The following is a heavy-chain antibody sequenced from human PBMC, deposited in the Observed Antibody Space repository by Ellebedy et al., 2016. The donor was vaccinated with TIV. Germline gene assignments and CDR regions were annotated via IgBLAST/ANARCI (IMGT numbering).Heavy chain of an antibody. J-gene: IGHJ4*02. V-gene: IGHV3-74*01. CDR1: GFTFSSYW. D-gene: IGHD2-15*01. CDR2: FNSDGSST. Sequence: PGGSLRLSCAASGFTFSSYWMPWVRQAPGKGLVWVSRFNSDGSSTSYADSVKGRFTISRDNAKNTLYLQMNSLRAEDTAVYYCARTQFTSGGSCYSLWGQGTLVTVSS. CDR3: ARTQFTSGGSCYSL.